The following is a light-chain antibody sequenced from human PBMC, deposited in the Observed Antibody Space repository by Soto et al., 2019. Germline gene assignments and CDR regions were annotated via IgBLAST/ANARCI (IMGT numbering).Light chain of an antibody. Sequence: IQLTQSPSSLSTSVGDRVTINCRASQGISNYLAWYKQKPGKAPKLLIYDASTLQSGVPSRFSGSGSGTDFTLTFSSLQPEDFATYYCQQLNSYPLTFGQGTRLEIK. CDR2: DAS. CDR1: QGISNY. V-gene: IGKV1-9*01. CDR3: QQLNSYPLT. J-gene: IGKJ5*01.